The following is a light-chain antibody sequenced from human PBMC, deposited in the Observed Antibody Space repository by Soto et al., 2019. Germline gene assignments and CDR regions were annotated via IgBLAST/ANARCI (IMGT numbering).Light chain of an antibody. J-gene: IGLJ1*01. CDR2: EVS. CDR3: SSYAGSNNYV. V-gene: IGLV2-8*01. Sequence: HSALTQPPSASGSPGQSVTISCTGTSSDVGAYNYLSWYQQQPGKAPKLMIYEVSKRPSGVPDRFSGSKSGNTGSLTVSGLQAEDEADYYCSSYAGSNNYVFGTGTKLTVL. CDR1: SSDVGAYNY.